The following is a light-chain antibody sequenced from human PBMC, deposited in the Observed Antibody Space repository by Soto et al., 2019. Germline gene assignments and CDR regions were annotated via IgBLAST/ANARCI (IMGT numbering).Light chain of an antibody. J-gene: IGLJ1*01. CDR2: EVS. CDR1: SSDVGGYNY. CDR3: SSYSGSSFYV. V-gene: IGLV2-14*01. Sequence: QSALTQPASVSGSPGQSITISCTGTSSDVGGYNYVSWYQQHQGKAPKLIIYEVSNRPSGVSNHFSGSKSGNTASLTISGLQAEDEADYYCSSYSGSSFYVFGIGTKVTVL.